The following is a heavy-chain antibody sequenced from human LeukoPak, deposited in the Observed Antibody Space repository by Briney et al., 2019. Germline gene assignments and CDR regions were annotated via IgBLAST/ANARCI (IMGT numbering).Heavy chain of an antibody. CDR1: GGSLSRGGYS. J-gene: IGHJ4*02. V-gene: IGHV4-30-2*01. D-gene: IGHD3-22*01. CDR2: IYHNRST. Sequence: SQTLSLTRAVSGGSLSRGGYSWSSLRPPPGTGLEWVGYIYHNRSTNHNHYIQPRVTISVDPSKHQFSLKLSPVTAADTAVYYCASIRRSGYYERLGSIDYRGQGTLVTVSS. CDR3: ASIRRSGYYERLGSIDY.